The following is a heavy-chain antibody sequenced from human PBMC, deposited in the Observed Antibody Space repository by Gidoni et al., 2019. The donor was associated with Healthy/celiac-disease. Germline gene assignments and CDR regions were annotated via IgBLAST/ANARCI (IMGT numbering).Heavy chain of an antibody. V-gene: IGHV3-49*03. D-gene: IGHD5-18*01. CDR3: TRVRGYSYG. Sequence: EVQLVEYGGGLVQPGRSLRLSCTASGLPLGDYAMSWFRQAPGKGLECVGFIRSKAYGGTTEYAASVKGRFTISRDDSKSIAYLQMNSLKTEDTAVYYCTRVRGYSYGWGQGTLVTVSS. J-gene: IGHJ4*02. CDR1: GLPLGDYA. CDR2: IRSKAYGGTT.